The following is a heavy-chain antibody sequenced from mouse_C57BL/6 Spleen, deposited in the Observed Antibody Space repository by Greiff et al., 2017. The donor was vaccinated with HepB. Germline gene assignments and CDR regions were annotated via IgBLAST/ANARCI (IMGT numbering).Heavy chain of an antibody. Sequence: EVQVVESGGGLVKPGGSLKLSCAASGFTFSDYGMHWVRQAPEKGLEWVAYISSGSSTIYYADTVKGRFTISRDNAKNTLFLQMTSLRSEDTAMYYCAKGSKGPTYYAMDYWGQGTSVTVSS. V-gene: IGHV5-17*01. CDR2: ISSGSSTI. J-gene: IGHJ4*01. D-gene: IGHD1-3*01. CDR1: GFTFSDYG. CDR3: AKGSKGPTYYAMDY.